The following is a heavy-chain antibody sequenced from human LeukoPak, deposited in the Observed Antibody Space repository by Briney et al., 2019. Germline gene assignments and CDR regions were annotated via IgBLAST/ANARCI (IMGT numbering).Heavy chain of an antibody. Sequence: PGGSLRLSCAASGFTFSSYSMNWVRQAPGKGLEWVSSISSSSSYIYYADPVKGRFTISRDNAKNSLYMQMNSLRAEDTAVYYCARDLRDYDFWSGSPPFIDIWGQGTMVTVSS. J-gene: IGHJ3*02. CDR3: ARDLRDYDFWSGSPPFIDI. D-gene: IGHD3-3*01. CDR1: GFTFSSYS. V-gene: IGHV3-21*01. CDR2: ISSSSSYI.